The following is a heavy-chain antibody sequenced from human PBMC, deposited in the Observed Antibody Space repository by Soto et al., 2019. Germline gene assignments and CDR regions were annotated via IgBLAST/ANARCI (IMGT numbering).Heavy chain of an antibody. CDR2: IDPSDSYT. V-gene: IGHV5-10-1*01. D-gene: IGHD4-17*01. Sequence: GESLKISCKGSGCSLTSFWISWVRQMPGKGLEWMGRIDPSDSYTNYSPSLQGHVTISADKSISTAYLQWNSLKASDTAMYFCAYRVTTGGDGMDVWAQGTSVLVSS. CDR3: AYRVTTGGDGMDV. J-gene: IGHJ6*02. CDR1: GCSLTSFW.